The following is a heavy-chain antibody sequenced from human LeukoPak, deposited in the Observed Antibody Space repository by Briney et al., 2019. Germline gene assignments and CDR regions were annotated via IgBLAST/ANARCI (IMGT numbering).Heavy chain of an antibody. CDR2: MNPSAGNT. CDR1: GYTFTCYY. D-gene: IGHD4-17*01. Sequence: ASVKVSCKASGYTFTCYYIHWVRQAPGQALEWMGLMNPSAGNTAYAQKFQGRGSMTSDTSTSTVYMELSSLRSEDTAVYYCARQKNDYGDYPDAFDIWGQGTMVTVSS. J-gene: IGHJ3*02. V-gene: IGHV1-46*01. CDR3: ARQKNDYGDYPDAFDI.